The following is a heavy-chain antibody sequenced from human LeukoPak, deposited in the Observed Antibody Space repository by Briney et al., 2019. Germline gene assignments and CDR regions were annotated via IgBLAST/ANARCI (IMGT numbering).Heavy chain of an antibody. CDR3: AKNLPVGFIQYPYGLDDY. J-gene: IGHJ4*02. D-gene: IGHD4-11*01. CDR1: GYTFTSYG. Sequence: ASVKVSCKASGYTFTSYGISWVRQAPGQGLEWMGWISAYNGNTNYAQKLQGRVTMTTDTSTSTAYMELRSLRSDDTAVYYCAKNLPVGFIQYPYGLDDYWGQGTLVTVSS. CDR2: ISAYNGNT. V-gene: IGHV1-18*01.